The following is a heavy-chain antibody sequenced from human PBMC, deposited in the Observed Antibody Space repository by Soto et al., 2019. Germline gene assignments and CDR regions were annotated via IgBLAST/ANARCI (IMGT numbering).Heavy chain of an antibody. V-gene: IGHV3-53*01. CDR2: FESGGSI. CDR3: ARAGVTPHFFDY. D-gene: IGHD3-3*02. J-gene: IGHJ4*02. Sequence: GGSLRLSCAASGFTVSSNYMSWVRQAPGKGLEWVSVFESGGSIYYADSVKGRFIISRDYAKNTVDLQMNSLRVEDTAVYYCARAGVTPHFFDYWGQGTLVTVSS. CDR1: GFTVSSNY.